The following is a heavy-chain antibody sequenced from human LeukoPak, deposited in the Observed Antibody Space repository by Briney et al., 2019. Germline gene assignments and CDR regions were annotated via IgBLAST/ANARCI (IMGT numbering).Heavy chain of an antibody. CDR3: AKGPKLINWFDP. Sequence: GGSLRLSCAASGFTFSSYAMSWVRQAPGKGLEWVSAISGSGGSTYYADSVKGRFTISRDNSKTTLYLQMNSLRAEDTAVYYCAKGPKLINWFDPWGQGTLVTVSS. CDR2: ISGSGGST. CDR1: GFTFSSYA. J-gene: IGHJ5*02. D-gene: IGHD3-10*01. V-gene: IGHV3-23*01.